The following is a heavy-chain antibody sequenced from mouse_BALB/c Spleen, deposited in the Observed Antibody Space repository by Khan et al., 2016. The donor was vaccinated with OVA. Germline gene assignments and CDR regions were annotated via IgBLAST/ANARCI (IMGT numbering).Heavy chain of an antibody. CDR3: ARDYWFTY. CDR1: GFTFTNYA. J-gene: IGHJ3*01. CDR2: ISSGSTT. Sequence: EVELVESGGGLVQPGGSLNLSCAASGFTFTNYAMPWVRQTPEKRLEWVESISSGSTTCGPGCAKGRVTISRANARSFLYLQMSSLRSEDTAMYYCARDYWFTYWGQGTLVTVSA. V-gene: IGHV5-6-5*01.